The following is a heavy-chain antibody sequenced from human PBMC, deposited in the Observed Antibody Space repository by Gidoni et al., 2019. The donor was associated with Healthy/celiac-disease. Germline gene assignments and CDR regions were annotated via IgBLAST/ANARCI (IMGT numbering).Heavy chain of an antibody. V-gene: IGHV3-20*01. Sequence: EVQLVESGGGVVRPGGSLRRSCPASGFTFDDYGMSWVRQAPGKGLEWVSGINWDGCSTGYADSVKGRFTISRDNAKNSLYLQMNSLRAEDTALYHCARSGYYDSSGYLTDWGQGTLVTVSS. D-gene: IGHD3-22*01. CDR2: INWDGCST. J-gene: IGHJ4*02. CDR3: ARSGYYDSSGYLTD. CDR1: GFTFDDYG.